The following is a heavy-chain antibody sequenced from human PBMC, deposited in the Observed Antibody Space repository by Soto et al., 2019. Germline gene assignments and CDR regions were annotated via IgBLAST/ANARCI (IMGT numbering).Heavy chain of an antibody. CDR3: ARGLWFGALLLYNWCYX. CDR2: IYYRGST. J-gene: IGHJ5*02. Sequence: PSETLSLTCTVSGVSISSADYYWSWIRQPPGKGLEWIGYIYYRGSTYYNPSLKSRVTISVDTSKNQFSLKLSSVTAADTAVYYCARGLWFGALLLYNWCYXWGQGTLVTVSX. V-gene: IGHV4-30-4*01. CDR1: GVSISSADYY. D-gene: IGHD3-10*01.